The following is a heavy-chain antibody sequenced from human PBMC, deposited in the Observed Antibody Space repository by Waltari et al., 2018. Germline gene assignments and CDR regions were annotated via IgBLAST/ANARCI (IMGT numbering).Heavy chain of an antibody. CDR2: VRPDNSDT. CDR3: ARHTEDDNGDD. J-gene: IGHJ4*02. CDR1: GYSFNNYW. V-gene: IGHV5-51*01. Sequence: QLVQSGTEVKKPGDSLKISCTTSGYSFNNYWIGWVRQMPGKGLEWMGIVRPDNSDTRYSPSFRGQVTISADKSISIAYLQWSSLKASDTAIYYCARHTEDDNGDDWGQGTLVTVSS. D-gene: IGHD1-1*01.